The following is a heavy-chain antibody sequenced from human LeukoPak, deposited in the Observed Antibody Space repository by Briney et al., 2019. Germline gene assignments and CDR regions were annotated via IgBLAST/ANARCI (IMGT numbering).Heavy chain of an antibody. CDR1: GGSISSGGYS. Sequence: SETLSLTCAVSGGSISSGGYSWSWIRQPPGKGLEWIGYIYHSGSTYYNPSLKSRVTISVDRSKNQFSLKLSSVTAADTAVYYCARDYYGVDVWGQGTTVTVSS. CDR3: ARDYYGVDV. CDR2: IYHSGST. J-gene: IGHJ6*02. V-gene: IGHV4-30-2*01.